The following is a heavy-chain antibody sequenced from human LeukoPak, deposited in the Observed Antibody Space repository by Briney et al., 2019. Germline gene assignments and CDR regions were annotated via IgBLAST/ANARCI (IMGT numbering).Heavy chain of an antibody. Sequence: SVKVSCKASGGTFSSYAISWVRQAPGQGLEWMGRIIPILGIANYAQKFQGRVTITGDKSTSTAYMELSSLRSEDTAVYYCARDYYDSSGCTIDYWGQGTLVTVSS. J-gene: IGHJ4*02. D-gene: IGHD3-22*01. CDR1: GGTFSSYA. CDR3: ARDYYDSSGCTIDY. CDR2: IIPILGIA. V-gene: IGHV1-69*04.